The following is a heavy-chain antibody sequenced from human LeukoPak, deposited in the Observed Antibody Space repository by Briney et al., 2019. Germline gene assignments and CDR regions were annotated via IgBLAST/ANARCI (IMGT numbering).Heavy chain of an antibody. Sequence: PSETLSLTCTVSGGSISSYYWSWIRQPPGKGLEWIGCIHYSGSTNYNPSLKSRVTISVDTSKNQFSLKLSSVTAADTAVYYCGRVRDRSSYFYDLDYWGQGTLVTVSS. J-gene: IGHJ4*02. CDR1: GGSISSYY. CDR3: GRVRDRSSYFYDLDY. D-gene: IGHD3-22*01. CDR2: IHYSGST. V-gene: IGHV4-59*01.